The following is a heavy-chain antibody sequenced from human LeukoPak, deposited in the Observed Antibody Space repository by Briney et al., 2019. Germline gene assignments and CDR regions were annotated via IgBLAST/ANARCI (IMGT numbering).Heavy chain of an antibody. CDR1: GYTFTSYG. D-gene: IGHD3-10*01. CDR2: ISAYNGNT. CDR3: ARDRGVPRRFDY. Sequence: ASVKVSCKASGYTFTSYGISWVRQAPGQRLEWMGWISAYNGNTNYAQKLQGRVTITTDTSTSTAYMELRSLRSDDTAVYYCARDRGVPRRFDYWGQGTLVTVSS. J-gene: IGHJ4*02. V-gene: IGHV1-18*01.